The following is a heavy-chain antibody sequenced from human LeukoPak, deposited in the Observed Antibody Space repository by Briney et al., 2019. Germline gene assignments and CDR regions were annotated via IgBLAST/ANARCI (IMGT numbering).Heavy chain of an antibody. V-gene: IGHV3-20*04. D-gene: IGHD4-17*01. Sequence: AGGSLRLSCAASGFTFDGYGMSWVRQAPGKGLEWVTGITWNGASTGFADSVKGRFTISRDNAKNSLYLGMSSLRAEDTALYYCAREYGDYSSYFDLWGRGTLVTVSS. J-gene: IGHJ2*01. CDR3: AREYGDYSSYFDL. CDR1: GFTFDGYG. CDR2: ITWNGAST.